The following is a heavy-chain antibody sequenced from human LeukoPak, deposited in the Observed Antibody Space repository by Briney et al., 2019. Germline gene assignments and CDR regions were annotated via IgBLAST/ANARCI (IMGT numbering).Heavy chain of an antibody. J-gene: IGHJ4*02. V-gene: IGHV4-59*01. D-gene: IGHD3-10*01. Sequence: SETLSLTCAVYGGSFSGYYWSWIRQPPGKGLEWIGYIYYSGSTNYNPSLKSRVTISVDTSKNQFSLKLSSVTAADTAVYYCARGASGSGTMAYWGQGTLVTVSS. CDR1: GGSFSGYY. CDR3: ARGASGSGTMAY. CDR2: IYYSGST.